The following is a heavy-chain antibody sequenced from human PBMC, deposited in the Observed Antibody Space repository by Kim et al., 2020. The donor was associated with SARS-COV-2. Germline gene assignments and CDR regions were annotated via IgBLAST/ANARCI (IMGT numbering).Heavy chain of an antibody. J-gene: IGHJ4*02. Sequence: QKFQGRVTITRDTSASTAYMELSSLRSEDTAVYYCARIYCTNGVCYTFDYWGQGTLVTVSS. CDR3: ARIYCTNGVCYTFDY. V-gene: IGHV1-3*01. D-gene: IGHD2-8*01.